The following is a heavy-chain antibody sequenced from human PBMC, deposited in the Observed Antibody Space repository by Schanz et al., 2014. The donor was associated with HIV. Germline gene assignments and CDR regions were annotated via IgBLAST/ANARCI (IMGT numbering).Heavy chain of an antibody. V-gene: IGHV3-30*03. CDR3: ARRDFGDYYYYYGMDV. CDR1: RFTFSSYG. D-gene: IGHD4-17*01. J-gene: IGHJ6*02. CDR2: ISYDGSNK. Sequence: QVQLVESGGGVVQPGRSLRLSCAASRFTFSSYGMHWVRQAPGKGLEWVAVISYDGSNKYYAVSVKGRFTISRDNSKNTLYLQMNSLRAEDTAVYYCARRDFGDYYYYYGMDVWGQGTTVTVSS.